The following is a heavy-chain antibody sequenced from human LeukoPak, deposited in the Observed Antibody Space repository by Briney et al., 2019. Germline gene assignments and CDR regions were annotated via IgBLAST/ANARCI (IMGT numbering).Heavy chain of an antibody. Sequence: SVTVSCTASGGTFSSYAISWVRQAPGQGLEWMGGIIPIFGTANYAQKFQGRVTITADESTSTAYMELSSLRSEDTAVYYCARDIYYGSGNQVSWFDPWGQGTLVTVSS. CDR3: ARDIYYGSGNQVSWFDP. D-gene: IGHD3-10*01. V-gene: IGHV1-69*13. CDR2: IIPIFGTA. J-gene: IGHJ5*02. CDR1: GGTFSSYA.